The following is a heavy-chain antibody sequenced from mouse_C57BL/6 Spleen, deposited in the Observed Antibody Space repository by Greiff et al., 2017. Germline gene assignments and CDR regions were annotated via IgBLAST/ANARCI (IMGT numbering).Heavy chain of an antibody. J-gene: IGHJ1*03. CDR3: VGEEGIYYDYNGGYFDV. Sequence: EVKLVESGGGLVQPKGSLKLSCAASGFTFNTYAMHWVRQAPGKGLEWVARIRSKSSNYATYYADSVKDRFTISRDDSQSMLYLQMNNLKTENTAMYYCVGEEGIYYDYNGGYFDVWGTGTTVTVSS. CDR2: IRSKSSNYAT. V-gene: IGHV10-3*01. CDR1: GFTFNTYA. D-gene: IGHD2-4*01.